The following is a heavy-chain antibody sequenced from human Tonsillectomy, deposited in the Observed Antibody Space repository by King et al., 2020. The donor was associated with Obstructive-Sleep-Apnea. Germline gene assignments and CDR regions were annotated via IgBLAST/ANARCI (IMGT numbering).Heavy chain of an antibody. CDR2: IYYSGST. V-gene: IGHV4-30-4*07. CDR1: GVSISGGGYS. Sequence: QLQESGPGLVKPSQTLSLTCAVSGVSISGGGYSWSWIRQPPGKGLEWIGYIYYSGSTCYNPSLKSRLTISVDTSKNQFSLKLTSVTAADTAVYYWARERCTNPVCYGAPGELDYWGQGTLVTVSS. CDR3: ARERCTNPVCYGAPGELDY. J-gene: IGHJ4*02. D-gene: IGHD2-8*01.